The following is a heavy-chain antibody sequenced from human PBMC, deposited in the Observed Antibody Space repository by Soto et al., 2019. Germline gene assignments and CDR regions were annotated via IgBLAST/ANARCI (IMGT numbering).Heavy chain of an antibody. CDR3: ARVVFQSFDY. V-gene: IGHV4-31*03. D-gene: IGHD1-20*01. CDR2: IYNSGIT. CDR1: GGSISSGGYY. J-gene: IGHJ4*02. Sequence: KASETLSLTCTVSGGSISSGGYYWSWIRQYPGKGLEWIGYIYNSGITYYNPSLKSRITISVDTSKNQFSLKLSSVNAADTAVYYCARVVFQSFDYWGQGTLVTVSS.